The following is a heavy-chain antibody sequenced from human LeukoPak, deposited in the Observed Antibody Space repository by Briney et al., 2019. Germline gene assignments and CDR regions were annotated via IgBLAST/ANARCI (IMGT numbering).Heavy chain of an antibody. CDR2: IYHSGST. Sequence: SETLSLTCAASGYSISSGYYWGWIRQPPGKGLEWIGSIYHSGSTYYNPSLKSRVTISVDTSKNQFSLKLSSVTAADTAVYYCARHRGPRHYYDSSGYPTFTHWGFDYWGQGTLVTVSS. CDR3: ARHRGPRHYYDSSGYPTFTHWGFDY. CDR1: GYSISSGYY. J-gene: IGHJ4*02. V-gene: IGHV4-38-2*01. D-gene: IGHD3-22*01.